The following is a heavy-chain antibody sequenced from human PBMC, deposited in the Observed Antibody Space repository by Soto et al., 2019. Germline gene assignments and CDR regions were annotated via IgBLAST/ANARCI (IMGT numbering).Heavy chain of an antibody. CDR1: GYTFTSYA. V-gene: IGHV1-3*01. Sequence: QVQLVQSGAEVKKPGASVKVSCKASGYTFTSYAMHWVRQAPGQRLEWMGWINAGNGNTKYSQKFQGSVTITRDTSASTAYMELSSLRSEDTAVYYCARLPWDLVTAWYDFWGGDDAFDIWGQGTMVTVSS. CDR2: INAGNGNT. D-gene: IGHD3-3*01. CDR3: ARLPWDLVTAWYDFWGGDDAFDI. J-gene: IGHJ3*02.